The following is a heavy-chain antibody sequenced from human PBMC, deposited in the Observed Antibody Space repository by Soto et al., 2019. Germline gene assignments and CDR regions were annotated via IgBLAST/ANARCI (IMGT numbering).Heavy chain of an antibody. J-gene: IGHJ6*03. D-gene: IGHD4-17*01. Sequence: EVQLLESGGGLVQPGGSLRLSCAASGFTFSSYAMSWVRQAPGKGLEWVSAISGSGGSTYYADSVKGRFTISRDNSKNTLYLQMNSLRAEDTAVYYCAKDHYGDSGLHDYYYMDVWGKGTTVTVSS. CDR3: AKDHYGDSGLHDYYYMDV. CDR1: GFTFSSYA. V-gene: IGHV3-23*01. CDR2: ISGSGGST.